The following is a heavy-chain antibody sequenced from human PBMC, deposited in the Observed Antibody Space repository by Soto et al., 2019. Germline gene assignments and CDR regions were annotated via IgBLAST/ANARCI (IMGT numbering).Heavy chain of an antibody. Sequence: SETLSLTCTVSGASINGFYWSWIRQPPGKGLEWVGSIYYSGSTTYNPSLKSRVTISVDTSKNQFSLKLTSVTAADTAVYFCARIYCSSIRCSSHFDYWGQGTLVTVSS. D-gene: IGHD2-2*01. CDR2: IYYSGST. CDR1: GASINGFY. J-gene: IGHJ4*02. V-gene: IGHV4-59*08. CDR3: ARIYCSSIRCSSHFDY.